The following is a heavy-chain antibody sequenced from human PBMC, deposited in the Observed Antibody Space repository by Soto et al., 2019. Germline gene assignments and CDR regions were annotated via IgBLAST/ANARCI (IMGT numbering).Heavy chain of an antibody. V-gene: IGHV4-39*01. CDR1: GDSISSSNYY. CDR2: IYHSGST. D-gene: IGHD3-22*01. J-gene: IGHJ4*02. Sequence: QLQLQESGPRLVKPSETLSLTCGVSGDSISSSNYYWAWIRQPPGKGLEGIGSIYHSGSTYYHPSLQRRGTISVDPSKKQFSLKLSSVTAADTALYYCAGGSTLIVVSNFEYWGQGTQVTVSS. CDR3: AGGSTLIVVSNFEY.